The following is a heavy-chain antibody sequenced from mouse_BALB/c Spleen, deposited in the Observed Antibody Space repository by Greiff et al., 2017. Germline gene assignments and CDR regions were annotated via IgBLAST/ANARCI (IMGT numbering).Heavy chain of an antibody. D-gene: IGHD1-1*01. J-gene: IGHJ1*01. CDR2: IRSKSNNYAT. CDR1: GFTFNTNA. Sequence: EVKLVETGGGLVQPKGSLKLSCAASGFTFNTNAMNWVRQAPGKGLEWVARIRSKSNNYATYYADSVKDRFTISRDDSQSMLYLQMNNLKTEDTAMYYCVRDYGSSPYWYFDVWGAGTTVTVSS. CDR3: VRDYGSSPYWYFDV. V-gene: IGHV10S3*01.